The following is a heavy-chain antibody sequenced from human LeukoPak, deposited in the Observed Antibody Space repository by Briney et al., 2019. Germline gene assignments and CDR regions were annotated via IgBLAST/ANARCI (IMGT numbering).Heavy chain of an antibody. CDR2: INHSGST. V-gene: IGHV4-34*01. D-gene: IGHD6-19*01. J-gene: IGHJ4*02. CDR3: ASTYSSGGY. CDR1: GGSFSGYY. Sequence: PSETLSLTCAVYGGSFSGYYWSWIRQPPGKGLEWIGEINHSGSTNYNPSLKSRVTISVDTSKNQFSLKLSSVTAADTAVYYCASTYSSGGYWGQGTLVTVSS.